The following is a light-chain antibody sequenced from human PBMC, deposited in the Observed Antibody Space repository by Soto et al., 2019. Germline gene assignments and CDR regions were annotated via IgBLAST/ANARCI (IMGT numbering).Light chain of an antibody. Sequence: EIVLTQSPATLSLSPGERVTLSCWASQTVSSYFAWYQQKPGQAPRLLIYDTSNRATGIPARFSGSGSGTDFTLTISSLEPEDFAVYYCQQRSNWPPMYTFGQGTKLEIK. V-gene: IGKV3-11*01. CDR1: QTVSSY. CDR2: DTS. J-gene: IGKJ2*01. CDR3: QQRSNWPPMYT.